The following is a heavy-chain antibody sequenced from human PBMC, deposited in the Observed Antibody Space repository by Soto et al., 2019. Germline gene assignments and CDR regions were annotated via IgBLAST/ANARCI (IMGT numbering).Heavy chain of an antibody. V-gene: IGHV4-59*08. CDR3: ARRYGSAIDY. Sequence: QVQLQESGPGLVKPSETLSLTCTVSGGTISSWTWSWIRQPPGKGLEWIGYIYYSGSTNCNTSLKSRVTIPVDTSKNRFYLKLSSVAAADASVHYCARRYGSAIDYWGQGTLVTVSS. D-gene: IGHD1-26*01. J-gene: IGHJ4*02. CDR1: GGTISSWT. CDR2: IYYSGST.